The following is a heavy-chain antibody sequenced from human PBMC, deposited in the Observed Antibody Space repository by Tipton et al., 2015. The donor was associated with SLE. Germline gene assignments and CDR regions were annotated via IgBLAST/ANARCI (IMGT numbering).Heavy chain of an antibody. V-gene: IGHV4-38-2*02. D-gene: IGHD4-17*01. CDR2: INHSGST. Sequence: TLSLTCAVSGYSISSGYYWGWIRQPPGKGLEWIGEINHSGSTNYNPSLKSRVTISVDTSKNQFSLKLSSVTAADTAVYYCARDGLYGDFGFDYWGQGTLVTVSS. CDR1: GYSISSGYY. J-gene: IGHJ4*02. CDR3: ARDGLYGDFGFDY.